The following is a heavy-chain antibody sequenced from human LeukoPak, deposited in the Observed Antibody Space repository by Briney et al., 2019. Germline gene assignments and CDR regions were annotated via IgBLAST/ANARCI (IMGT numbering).Heavy chain of an antibody. D-gene: IGHD4-17*01. CDR2: ISSSSSYI. V-gene: IGHV3-21*01. J-gene: IGHJ3*02. CDR3: ARDQNGDYQDAFDI. CDR1: GFTFSSYS. Sequence: GGSPRLSCAASGFTFSSYSMNWVRQAPAKGLEWVSSISSSSSYIYYADSVKGRFTISRDNAKNSLYLQMNSLRAEDTAVYYCARDQNGDYQDAFDIWGQGTMVTVSS.